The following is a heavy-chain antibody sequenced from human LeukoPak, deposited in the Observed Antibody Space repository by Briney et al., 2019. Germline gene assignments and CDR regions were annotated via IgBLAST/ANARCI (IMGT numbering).Heavy chain of an antibody. V-gene: IGHV5-51*01. D-gene: IGHD5-18*01. CDR3: ARHRGYSYGYVPFDY. Sequence: GEPLKISCKGSGYSFTSYWIGCVRQMPGKGLEWMGIIYPGDSDTRYSPSFQGQVTISADKSISTAYLQWSSLKASDTAMYYCARHRGYSYGYVPFDYWGQGTLVTVSS. CDR2: IYPGDSDT. CDR1: GYSFTSYW. J-gene: IGHJ4*02.